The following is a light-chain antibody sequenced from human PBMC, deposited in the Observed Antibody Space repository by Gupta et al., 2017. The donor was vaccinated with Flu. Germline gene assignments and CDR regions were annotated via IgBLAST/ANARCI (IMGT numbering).Light chain of an antibody. CDR2: EAS. CDR1: QDISNY. Sequence: DNQMTQYPSSLSASAGDKVTITCQASQDISNYLNWYQQKPGKAPKLLIYEASNLATGVPSRFSGSGSGTDFTLKISSLQPEDIATYYCKQYVKFPPTFGGGTKVEIK. CDR3: KQYVKFPPT. J-gene: IGKJ4*01. V-gene: IGKV1-33*01.